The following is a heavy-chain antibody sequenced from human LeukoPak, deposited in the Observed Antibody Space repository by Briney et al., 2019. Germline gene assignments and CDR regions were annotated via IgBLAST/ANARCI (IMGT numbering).Heavy chain of an antibody. Sequence: GESLKISCKGSGYSFTSYWIGWVRQMPGKGLEWMGIIYPGDSYTRYSPSFQGQVTISADKSLSTAYLQWSSLKASDTAMYYCARLWSEDDIVVVPAALYYYMDVWGKGTTVTVSS. D-gene: IGHD2-2*01. V-gene: IGHV5-51*01. CDR2: IYPGDSYT. J-gene: IGHJ6*03. CDR3: ARLWSEDDIVVVPAALYYYMDV. CDR1: GYSFTSYW.